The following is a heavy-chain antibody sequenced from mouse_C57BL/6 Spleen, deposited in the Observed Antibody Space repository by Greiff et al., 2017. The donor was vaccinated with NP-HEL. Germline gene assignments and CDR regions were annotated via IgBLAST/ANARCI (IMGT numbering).Heavy chain of an antibody. CDR2: INPYNGGT. J-gene: IGHJ3*01. D-gene: IGHD1-1*01. CDR3: AREGDYYEFAD. CDR1: GYTFTDYY. Sequence: VQLQQSGPVLVKPGASVRMSCKASGYTFTDYYMNWVKQSHGKSLEWIGVINPYNGGTSYNQKFKGKATLTVDKSSSTAYMELNSLTSEDSAVYYCAREGDYYEFADWGQGTLVTVSA. V-gene: IGHV1-19*01.